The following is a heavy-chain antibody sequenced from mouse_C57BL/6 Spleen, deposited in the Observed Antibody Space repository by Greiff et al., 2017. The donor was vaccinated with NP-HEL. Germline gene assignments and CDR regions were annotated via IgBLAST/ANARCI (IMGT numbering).Heavy chain of an antibody. Sequence: QVQLQQPGAELVRPGSSVKLSCKASGYTFTSYWMHWVKQRPIQGLEWIGNIDPSDSETHYNQKFKDKATLTVDKSSSTAYMQLSSLTSEDSAVYYCASGGATGYFDDWGTGTTVTVSS. CDR3: ASGGATGYFDD. D-gene: IGHD6-1*01. J-gene: IGHJ1*03. V-gene: IGHV1-52*01. CDR2: IDPSDSET. CDR1: GYTFTSYW.